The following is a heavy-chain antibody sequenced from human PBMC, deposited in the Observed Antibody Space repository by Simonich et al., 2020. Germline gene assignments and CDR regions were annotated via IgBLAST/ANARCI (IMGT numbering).Heavy chain of an antibody. CDR3: ARHYYGDYYFDY. J-gene: IGHJ4*02. V-gene: IGHV3-48*03. CDR2: MSSSGSTI. Sequence: EVQLVESGGGLVQPGGSLRLSCAASGFTFSSYEMNWVRQAPGKGLEWVSDMSSSGSTIYYADSVKGRVTISRDNAKNSLYLQMNSLRAEDTAVYYCARHYYGDYYFDYWGQGTLVTVSS. CDR1: GFTFSSYE. D-gene: IGHD4-17*01.